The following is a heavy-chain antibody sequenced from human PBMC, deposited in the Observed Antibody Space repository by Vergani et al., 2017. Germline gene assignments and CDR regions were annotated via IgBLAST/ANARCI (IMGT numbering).Heavy chain of an antibody. CDR3: AKGPYYDSSGYSYYYYGMDV. CDR1: GFTFSSYR. Sequence: QVQLVESGGGVVQPGGSLRLSCAASGFTFSSYRMHWVRQAPGKGLEWVAFIRYDGSNKYYADSVKGRFTISRDNSKNTLYLQMNSLRAEDTAVYYCAKGPYYDSSGYSYYYYGMDVWGQGTTVTVSS. V-gene: IGHV3-30*02. D-gene: IGHD3-22*01. CDR2: IRYDGSNK. J-gene: IGHJ6*02.